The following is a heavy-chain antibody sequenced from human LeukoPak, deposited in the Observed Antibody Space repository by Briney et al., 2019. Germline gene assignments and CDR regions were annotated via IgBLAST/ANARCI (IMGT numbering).Heavy chain of an antibody. D-gene: IGHD5-18*01. CDR1: GFTFSSYS. J-gene: IGHJ6*02. Sequence: GGSLRLSCAASGFTFSSYSMNWVRQAPGKGLEWVSYISSSSTIYYADSVKGRFTISRDNAKNSLYLQMNSLRAEDTAVYYCARGSGYSYGFYYYGMDVWGQGTTVTVSS. V-gene: IGHV3-48*04. CDR2: ISSSSTI. CDR3: ARGSGYSYGFYYYGMDV.